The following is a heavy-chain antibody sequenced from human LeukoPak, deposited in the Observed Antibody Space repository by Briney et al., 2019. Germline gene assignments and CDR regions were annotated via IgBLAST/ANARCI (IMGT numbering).Heavy chain of an antibody. CDR3: ASGGGWVFNN. CDR2: ITAKHAT. D-gene: IGHD6-19*01. Sequence: GGSLRLSCAASGFTFSASPIHWVRQASGKGLEWVGRITAKHATAYSATVKGRFTISRDDSKYTTYLQMNSLRAEDTAVYYCASGGGWVFNNWGQGTLVTVSS. CDR1: GFTFSASP. J-gene: IGHJ4*02. V-gene: IGHV3-73*01.